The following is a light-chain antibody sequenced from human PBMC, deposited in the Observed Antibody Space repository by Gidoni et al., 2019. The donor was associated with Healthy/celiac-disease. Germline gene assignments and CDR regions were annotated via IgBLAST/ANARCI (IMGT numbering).Light chain of an antibody. CDR3: QAWDSSPL. V-gene: IGLV3-1*01. Sequence: SYELTQPPSVSVSPGQTASITCSGDKLGAKYACWYQQKPGQSPVLVIYQDSKRPSGIPERFSGSNSGNTATLTISGTQAMDEADYYCQAWDSSPLFGGGTKLTVL. CDR2: QDS. CDR1: KLGAKY. J-gene: IGLJ2*01.